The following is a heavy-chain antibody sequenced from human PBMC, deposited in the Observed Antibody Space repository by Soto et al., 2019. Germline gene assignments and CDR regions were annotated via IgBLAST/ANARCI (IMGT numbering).Heavy chain of an antibody. J-gene: IGHJ6*04. D-gene: IGHD6-13*01. CDR3: ARLYRDIAAAGTTLDV. CDR2: IYYSGST. Sequence: PSETLSLTCTVSGGSISSSSYYWGWIRQPPGKGLEWIGSIYYSGSTYYNPSLKSRVTISVDTSKNQFSLKLSSVTAADTAVYYCARLYRDIAAAGTTLDVWGKGTTVTVSS. V-gene: IGHV4-39*01. CDR1: GGSISSSSYY.